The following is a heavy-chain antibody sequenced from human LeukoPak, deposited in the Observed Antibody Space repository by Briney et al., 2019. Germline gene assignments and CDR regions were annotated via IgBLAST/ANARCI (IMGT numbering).Heavy chain of an antibody. CDR2: ISWNSGSI. J-gene: IGHJ4*02. Sequence: PGGSLRLSCAASGFTFDDYAMHWVRQAPGKGLEWVSGISWNSGSIGYADSVKGRFTISRDNAKNSLYLQMNSLRAEDTALYYCAKDRSSIRGDYFGYWGQGALVTVSS. CDR3: AKDRSSIRGDYFGY. CDR1: GFTFDDYA. D-gene: IGHD3-10*01. V-gene: IGHV3-9*01.